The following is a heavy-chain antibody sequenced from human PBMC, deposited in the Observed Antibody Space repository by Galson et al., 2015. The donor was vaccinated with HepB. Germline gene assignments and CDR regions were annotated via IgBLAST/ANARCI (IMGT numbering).Heavy chain of an antibody. D-gene: IGHD2-21*01. Sequence: SLRLSCAASGFTFSSYATSWVRQAPGKGLEWVSAISGSGGSTYYADSVKGRFTISRDNSKNTLYLQMNSLRAEDTAVYYCAKDSVLAYSMGDAFDIWGQGTMVTVSS. CDR1: GFTFSSYA. V-gene: IGHV3-23*01. CDR3: AKDSVLAYSMGDAFDI. J-gene: IGHJ3*02. CDR2: ISGSGGST.